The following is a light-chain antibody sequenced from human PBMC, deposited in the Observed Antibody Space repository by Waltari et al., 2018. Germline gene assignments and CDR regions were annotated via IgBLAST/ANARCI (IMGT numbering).Light chain of an antibody. CDR2: EVT. V-gene: IGLV2-8*01. CDR1: SGDVGRY. Sequence: QSALTQPPSASGSPGQSVTIPCPATSGDVGRYVSRYQQHPGRAPKVLIFEVTKRPSGVPHRFSGSGSGNTASLTVSGLQAEDEADYYCSTYAGNDKLVFGGGTKVTVL. J-gene: IGLJ3*02. CDR3: STYAGNDKLV.